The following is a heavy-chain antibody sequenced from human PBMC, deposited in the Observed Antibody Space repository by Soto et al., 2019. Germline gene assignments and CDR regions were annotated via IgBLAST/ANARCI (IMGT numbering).Heavy chain of an antibody. V-gene: IGHV1-69*01. CDR2: IIPIFGTA. D-gene: IGHD3-10*01. CDR3: ALWGFRDGNNATYNYSGMNV. CDR1: GGTFNRYT. Sequence: VQLVQSGAEVKKPGSSVKLSCKASGGTFNRYTISWVRQAPGQGLDWMGGIIPIFGTANYAQKFQGRVAIIADESTSAAYMELRSLRSEDTAVYYCALWGFRDGNNATYNYSGMNVWGQGTTVTVSS. J-gene: IGHJ6*02.